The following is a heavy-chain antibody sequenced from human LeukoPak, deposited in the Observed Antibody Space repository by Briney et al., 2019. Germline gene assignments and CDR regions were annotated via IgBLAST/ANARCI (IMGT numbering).Heavy chain of an antibody. CDR3: ARDRGGYTYSHDY. Sequence: SETLSLTCTVSGGSISSSSYYWGWIRQPPGKGLEWIGEIYHDGSTNYNPSLKSRVTISMDKSKNQLSLKLNFVTAADTAAYYCARDRGGYTYSHDYWGQGTLVTVSS. CDR1: GGSISSSSYY. J-gene: IGHJ4*02. CDR2: IYHDGST. V-gene: IGHV4-39*07. D-gene: IGHD5-18*01.